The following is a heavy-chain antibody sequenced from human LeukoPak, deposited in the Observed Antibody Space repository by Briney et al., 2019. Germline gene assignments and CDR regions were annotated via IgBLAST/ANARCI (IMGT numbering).Heavy chain of an antibody. V-gene: IGHV1-69*13. J-gene: IGHJ4*02. Sequence: ASVKVSCKASGGTFSSYAISWVRQAPGQGLEWMGGIIPIFGTANYAQKFQGRVTITADESTSTAYMELSSLRSEDTAVYYCARDRIAAAGPTFDYRGQGTLVTVSS. CDR1: GGTFSSYA. D-gene: IGHD6-13*01. CDR3: ARDRIAAAGPTFDY. CDR2: IIPIFGTA.